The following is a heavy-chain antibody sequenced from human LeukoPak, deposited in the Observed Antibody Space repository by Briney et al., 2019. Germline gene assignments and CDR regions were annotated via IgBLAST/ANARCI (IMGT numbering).Heavy chain of an antibody. D-gene: IGHD2-21*02. Sequence: PSETLSLTCAVYGGSFSGYYWSWIRQPPGKGPEWIGEINHSGSTNYNPSLKSRVTISVDTSKNQFSLKLSSVTAADTAVYYCARGKNAYCGGDCYYYYYGMDVWGQGTTVTVSS. V-gene: IGHV4-34*01. CDR3: ARGKNAYCGGDCYYYYYGMDV. CDR2: INHSGST. J-gene: IGHJ6*02. CDR1: GGSFSGYY.